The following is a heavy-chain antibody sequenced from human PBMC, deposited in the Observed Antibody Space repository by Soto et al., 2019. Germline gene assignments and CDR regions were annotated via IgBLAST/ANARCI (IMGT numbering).Heavy chain of an antibody. CDR2: ISYDGSNK. V-gene: IGHV3-30-3*01. CDR3: ARAFGLRFLEWLFDREFDY. CDR1: GFTFSSYA. D-gene: IGHD3-3*01. J-gene: IGHJ4*02. Sequence: GGSLRLSCAASGFTFSSYAMHWVRQAPGKGLEWVAVISYDGSNKYYADSVKGRFTISRDNSKNTLYLQMNSLRAEDTAVYYCARAFGLRFLEWLFDREFDYWGQGTLVTVSS.